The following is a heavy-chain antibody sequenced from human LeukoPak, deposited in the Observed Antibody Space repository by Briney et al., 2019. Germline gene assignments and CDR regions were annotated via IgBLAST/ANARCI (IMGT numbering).Heavy chain of an antibody. J-gene: IGHJ3*02. CDR2: VYYSGST. CDR1: GGSFRSYY. Sequence: SETLSLTCTVSGGSFRSYYWSWIRQPPGKGLEWIGFVYYSGSTNYNLSLKSRLTMSVDTSKNHFSLQLGSVTAADTAVYYCARGFVGPAAISDAFEIWGQGTLVTVSS. CDR3: ARGFVGPAAISDAFEI. D-gene: IGHD2-2*02. V-gene: IGHV4-59*01.